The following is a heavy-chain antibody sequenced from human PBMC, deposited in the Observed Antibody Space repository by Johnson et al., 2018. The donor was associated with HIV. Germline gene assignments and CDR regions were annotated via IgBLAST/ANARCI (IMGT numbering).Heavy chain of an antibody. CDR1: GFTFDDYA. CDR3: ARGFDAFDI. CDR2: ISWNSGSI. J-gene: IGHJ3*02. V-gene: IGHV3-9*01. Sequence: VQLVESGGGLVQPGRSLRLSCAASGFTFDDYAMHWVRQAPGKGLEWVSGISWNSGSIGYADSVKGRFTISRDNAKNSLYLQMNSLRAEDTAFYYCARGFDAFDIWGQGTMVTVSS.